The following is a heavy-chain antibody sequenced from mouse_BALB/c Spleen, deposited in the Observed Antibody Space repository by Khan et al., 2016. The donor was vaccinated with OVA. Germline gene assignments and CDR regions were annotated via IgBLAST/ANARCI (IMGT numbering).Heavy chain of an antibody. V-gene: IGHV5-6*01. CDR3: ADHLTGSLAY. CDR2: ISSGGDYT. J-gene: IGHJ3*01. D-gene: IGHD4-1*01. CDR1: GFTFSSYS. Sequence: EVELVESGGDLVKPGGSLKLSCAASGFTFSSYSMSWVRQTPDKRLEWVASISSGGDYTYYPDRVKGRSTISRDNAKNTLYLQMSDLKSEDTAMDYCADHLTGSLAYWGQGTLVTVSA.